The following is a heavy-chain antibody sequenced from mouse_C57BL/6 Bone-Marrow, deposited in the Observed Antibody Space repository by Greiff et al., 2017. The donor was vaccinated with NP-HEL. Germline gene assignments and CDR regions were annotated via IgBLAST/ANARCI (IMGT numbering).Heavy chain of an antibody. Sequence: VQLQQPGAELVKPGASVKLSCKASGYTFTSYWMQWVKQRPGQGLEWIGEIDPSDSYTNYNQKFKGKATLTVDTSSSTAYMQLSSLTSEDSAVYYCAREDYDYDVGYWGQGTT. J-gene: IGHJ2*01. D-gene: IGHD2-4*01. V-gene: IGHV1-50*01. CDR1: GYTFTSYW. CDR2: IDPSDSYT. CDR3: AREDYDYDVGY.